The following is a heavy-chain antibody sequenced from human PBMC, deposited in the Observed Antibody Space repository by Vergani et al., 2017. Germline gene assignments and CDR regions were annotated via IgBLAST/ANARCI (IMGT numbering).Heavy chain of an antibody. CDR1: GGSISSYY. CDR2: IYYSGST. CDR3: ARDGYGGNSLDY. V-gene: IGHV4-59*01. J-gene: IGHJ4*02. D-gene: IGHD4-23*01. Sequence: QVQLQESGPGLVKPSETLSLTCTVSGGSISSYYWSWIRQPPGKGLEWIGYIYYSGSTNYNPSLKSRVTISVDTSKNQFSLKLSSVTAADTAVYYCARDGYGGNSLDYWGQGTLVTVSS.